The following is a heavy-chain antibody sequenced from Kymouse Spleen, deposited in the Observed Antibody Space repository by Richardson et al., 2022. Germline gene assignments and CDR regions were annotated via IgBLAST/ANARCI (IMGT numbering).Heavy chain of an antibody. V-gene: IGHV1-8*01. J-gene: IGHJ6*02. Sequence: QVQLVQSGAEVKKPGASVKVSCKASGYTFTSYDINWVRQATGQGLEWMGWMNPNSGNTGYAQKFQGRVTMTRNTSISTAYMELSSLRSEDTAVYYCARDDYSNYYYYYYGMDVWGQGTTVTVSS. CDR2: MNPNSGNT. D-gene: IGHD4-11,IGHD4-11*01. CDR1: GYTFTSYD. CDR3: ARDDYSNYYYYYYGMDV.